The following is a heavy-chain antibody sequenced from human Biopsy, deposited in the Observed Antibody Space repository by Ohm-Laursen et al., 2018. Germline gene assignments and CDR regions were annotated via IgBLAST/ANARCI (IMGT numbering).Heavy chain of an antibody. CDR2: INSSGSTK. Sequence: SLRLSCAASGFPVSDYCMSWIRQAPGRGLEWVSDINSSGSTKYHAESVKGRFTISRDNAMNSVYLQMNSLRGKDTAVYYWARAVGIAAAPIDYWGQGTLVTVSS. D-gene: IGHD2-15*01. CDR1: GFPVSDYC. J-gene: IGHJ4*02. CDR3: ARAVGIAAAPIDY. V-gene: IGHV3-11*01.